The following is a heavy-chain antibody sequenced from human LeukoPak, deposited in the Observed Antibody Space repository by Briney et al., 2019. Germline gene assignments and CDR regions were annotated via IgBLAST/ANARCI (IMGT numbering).Heavy chain of an antibody. J-gene: IGHJ4*02. D-gene: IGHD1-26*01. CDR2: ISGSGGST. CDR1: GFSFNNYA. V-gene: IGHV3-23*01. Sequence: PGGSLRLSCVASGFSFNNYAMTWVRQAPGKGLEWVSGISGSGGSTYYADSVRGRFTISRDNFKNTLDVQMSSLGVEDTAIYYCARTGVGGGYRFDYWGQGTLVTVSS. CDR3: ARTGVGGGYRFDY.